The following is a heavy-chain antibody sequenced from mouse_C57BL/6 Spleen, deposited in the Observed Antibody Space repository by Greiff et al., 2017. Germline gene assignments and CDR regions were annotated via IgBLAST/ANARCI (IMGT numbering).Heavy chain of an antibody. J-gene: IGHJ2*01. CDR2: ISSGSSTI. CDR1: GFTFSDYG. CDR3: ARVHYGSSHPFDY. V-gene: IGHV5-17*01. Sequence: EVQLVESGGGLVKPGGSLKLSCAASGFTFSDYGMHWVRQAPEKGLEWVAYISSGSSTIYYADTVKGRFTISRDNAKNTLFLQMTSLRSEDTAMYYCARVHYGSSHPFDYWGQGTTLTVSS. D-gene: IGHD1-1*01.